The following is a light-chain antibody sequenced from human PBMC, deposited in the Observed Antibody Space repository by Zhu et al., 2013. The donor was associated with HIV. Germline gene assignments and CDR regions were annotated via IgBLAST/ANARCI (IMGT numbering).Light chain of an antibody. CDR3: QEYNSYSRT. Sequence: DIQMTQSPSTLSASVGDRVTITCRASQSITNYLAWYQQKPGKAPKLLIYQASSLESGVPSRFSGSGSGTEFTLTISSLQPDDFATYYCQEYNSYSRTFGQGTKVEIK. V-gene: IGKV1-5*03. J-gene: IGKJ1*01. CDR1: QSITNY. CDR2: QAS.